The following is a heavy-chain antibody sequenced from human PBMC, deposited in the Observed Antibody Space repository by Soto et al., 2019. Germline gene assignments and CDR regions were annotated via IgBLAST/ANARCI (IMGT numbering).Heavy chain of an antibody. V-gene: IGHV4-34*01. CDR1: GGAFSGYY. J-gene: IGHJ4*02. CDR2: INRSGST. Sequence: ESLFLTCAVYGGAFSGYYMSWIRQPPGKGLEWIGEINRSGSTTYNPTLMSRVTITVDTSKNQFSLKLSSVTAADTAVYYCARGKPLYGRPKRAFDYWGQGTLVTVSS. CDR3: ARGKPLYGRPKRAFDY. D-gene: IGHD3-16*01.